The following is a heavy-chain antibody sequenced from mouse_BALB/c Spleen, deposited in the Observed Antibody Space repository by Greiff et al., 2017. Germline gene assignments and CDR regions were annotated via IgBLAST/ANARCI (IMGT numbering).Heavy chain of an antibody. V-gene: IGHV5-12-1*01. CDR2: ISSGGGST. CDR1: GFAFSSYD. D-gene: IGHD2-1*01. CDR3: ARHDGKGNAWCAY. J-gene: IGHJ3*01. Sequence: EVQLQESGGGLVKPGGSLKLSCAASGFAFSSYDMSWVRQTPEKRLEWVAYISSGGGSTYYPDTVKGRFTISRDNAKNTLYLQMSSLKSEDTAMYYCARHDGKGNAWCAYWGQGTLVTVSA.